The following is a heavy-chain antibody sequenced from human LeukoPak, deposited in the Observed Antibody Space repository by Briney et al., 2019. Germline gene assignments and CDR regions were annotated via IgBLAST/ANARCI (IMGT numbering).Heavy chain of an antibody. V-gene: IGHV4-38-2*02. CDR2: IFHTGAT. CDR3: ARETEKQWQY. Sequence: SETLSLTCTVSGFSIARGYFWGWIRQTPGKGPEFIASIFHTGATFYNPSLKSRVSMSVDTSNNQFSLRLNSVTAADTVRYYCARETEKQWQYWGQGTVVTVSS. J-gene: IGHJ4*03. D-gene: IGHD6-19*01. CDR1: GFSIARGYF.